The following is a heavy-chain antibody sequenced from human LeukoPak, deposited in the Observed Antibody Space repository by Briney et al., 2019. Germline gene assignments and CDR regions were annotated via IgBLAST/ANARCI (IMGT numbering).Heavy chain of an antibody. D-gene: IGHD2-2*01. Sequence: ASVKVSCKASGYTFTGYYMHWVRQAPGQGLEWMGWINPKSGGTNYAQKFQGRVTMTRATSISTAYMELSRLRSDDTAVYYCAREGASGYCSSTSCNPTFDYWGQGTLVTVSS. CDR3: AREGASGYCSSTSCNPTFDY. J-gene: IGHJ4*02. V-gene: IGHV1-2*02. CDR2: INPKSGGT. CDR1: GYTFTGYY.